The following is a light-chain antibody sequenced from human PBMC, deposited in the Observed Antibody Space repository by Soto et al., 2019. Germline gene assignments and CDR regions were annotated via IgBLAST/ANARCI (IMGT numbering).Light chain of an antibody. CDR3: SSYRRTSTYV. V-gene: IGLV2-14*01. Sequence: QPVLTQPASVSGSPGQPITISCTGTRSDIGVCNYVSWCQQHPGKAPKLISYEVTNRPSGVSHRFSGSKSGDTASLTISGLPAADEADYYCSSYRRTSTYVFGTGTKVAVL. CDR2: EVT. CDR1: RSDIGVCNY. J-gene: IGLJ1*01.